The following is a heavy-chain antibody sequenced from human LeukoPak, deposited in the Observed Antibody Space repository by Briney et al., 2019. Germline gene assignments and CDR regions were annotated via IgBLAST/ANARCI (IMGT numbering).Heavy chain of an antibody. J-gene: IGHJ4*02. D-gene: IGHD2-2*01. Sequence: GGSLRLSCAASGFTFTSYGMSWVRQAPGKGLEWVSAISGSGGSTYYADSVKGRFTISRDNSKNTLYLQMNSLRAEDTAVYYCAKDGYQLLHFDYWGQGTLVTVSS. CDR2: ISGSGGST. CDR3: AKDGYQLLHFDY. CDR1: GFTFTSYG. V-gene: IGHV3-23*01.